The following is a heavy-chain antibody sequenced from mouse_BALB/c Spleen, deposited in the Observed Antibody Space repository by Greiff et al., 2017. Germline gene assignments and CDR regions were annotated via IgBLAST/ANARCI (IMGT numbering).Heavy chain of an antibody. J-gene: IGHJ2*01. CDR3: ARGGGNYVGYYFDY. D-gene: IGHD2-1*01. CDR1: GYNFTSYW. CDR2: IYPGSGST. Sequence: QVQLQQPGAELVKPGTSVKLSCKASGYNFTSYWINWVKLRPGQGLEWIGVIYPGSGSTNYNEKFKSKATLTVDTSSSTAYMQLSSLASEDSALYYCARGGGNYVGYYFDYWGQGTTLTVSS. V-gene: IGHV1-55*01.